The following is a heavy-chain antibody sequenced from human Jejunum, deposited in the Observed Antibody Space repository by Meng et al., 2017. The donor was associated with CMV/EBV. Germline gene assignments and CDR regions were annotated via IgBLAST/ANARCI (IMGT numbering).Heavy chain of an antibody. CDR1: A. CDR2: IRSKAYGGKT. D-gene: IGHD2-2*02. Sequence: AMRWDRQARGKGLEWVGFIRSKAYGGKTEYAESVKGRITISRDDSKSIAYLQMNSLKTEDTAVYYCTRDHLGYCSSTSCYTHIDYWGQGTLVTVSS. J-gene: IGHJ4*02. V-gene: IGHV3-49*04. CDR3: TRDHLGYCSSTSCYTHIDY.